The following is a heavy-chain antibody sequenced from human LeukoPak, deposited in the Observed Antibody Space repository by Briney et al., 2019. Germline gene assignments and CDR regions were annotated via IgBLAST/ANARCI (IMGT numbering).Heavy chain of an antibody. CDR2: IYYSGST. CDR1: GGSISSSSYY. J-gene: IGHJ4*02. D-gene: IGHD3-9*01. CDR3: ASYRYDILTGSHPLDY. Sequence: SETLSLNCTVSGGSISSSSYYWGWIRQPPGKGREWIGSIYYSGSTYYNPALKSRVPISVDTSKNQFSLKLSPVTAADTAVYYCASYRYDILTGSHPLDYWGQGTLVTVSS. V-gene: IGHV4-39*01.